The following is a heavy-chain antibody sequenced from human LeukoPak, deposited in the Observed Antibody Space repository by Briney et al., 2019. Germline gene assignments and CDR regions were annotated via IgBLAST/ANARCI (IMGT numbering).Heavy chain of an antibody. J-gene: IGHJ4*02. V-gene: IGHV1-2*02. Sequence: GASVKVSCKASGYTFTEYYMHWVRQAPGQGLEWMGWINPNSGDTNYAQMFQGRVTMTRDTSINTAYVEVSRLSSDDTAVYYCARDRIAAPDDFDYWGQGTPVTVCS. D-gene: IGHD6-13*01. CDR1: GYTFTEYY. CDR2: INPNSGDT. CDR3: ARDRIAAPDDFDY.